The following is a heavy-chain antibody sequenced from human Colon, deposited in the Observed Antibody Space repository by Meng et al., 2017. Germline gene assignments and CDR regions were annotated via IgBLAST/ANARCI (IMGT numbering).Heavy chain of an antibody. D-gene: IGHD5-12*01. CDR1: ETSLPPYL. V-gene: IGHV1-2*02. J-gene: IGHJ4*02. Sequence: QVQSVQVGAGVNKPEALWTVSVKAAETSLPPYLFSWVRQSPGQGLGGLGWINPDSGGTKYTQNFQGRVTMTRDTSISTAYMDLSRLRSDDTAIYYCARVLYSGYDPDYWGQGTLVTVSS. CDR3: ARVLYSGYDPDY. CDR2: INPDSGGT.